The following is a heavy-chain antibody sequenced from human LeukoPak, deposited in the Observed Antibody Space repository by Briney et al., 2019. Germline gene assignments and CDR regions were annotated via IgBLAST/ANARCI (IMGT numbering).Heavy chain of an antibody. CDR2: IIPIFGTA. V-gene: IGHV1-69*05. Sequence: GASVKVSCKASGGTFSSYAISWVRQAPGQGLEWMGRIIPIFGTANYAQKFQGRVTITTDESTSTAYMELSSLRSEDTAVYYCARDWLGIAAAGTGYYYYMDVWGKGTTVTVSS. J-gene: IGHJ6*03. CDR3: ARDWLGIAAAGTGYYYYMDV. D-gene: IGHD6-13*01. CDR1: GGTFSSYA.